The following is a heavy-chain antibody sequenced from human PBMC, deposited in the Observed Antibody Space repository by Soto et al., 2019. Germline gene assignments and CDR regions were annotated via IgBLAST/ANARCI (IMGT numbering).Heavy chain of an antibody. CDR3: ASFRGYSSGWVDY. CDR1: GGSISSSSYY. CDR2: IYYSGST. D-gene: IGHD6-19*01. V-gene: IGHV4-39*01. Sequence: SETLSLTCTVSGGSISSSSYYWGWIRQPPGKGLEWIGSIYYSGSTYYNPSLKSRVTISVDTSKNQFSLKLSSVTAADTAVYYCASFRGYSSGWVDYWGQGTLVTVSS. J-gene: IGHJ4*02.